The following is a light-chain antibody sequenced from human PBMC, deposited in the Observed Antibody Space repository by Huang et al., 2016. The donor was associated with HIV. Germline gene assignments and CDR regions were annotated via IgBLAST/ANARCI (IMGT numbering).Light chain of an antibody. CDR2: SAS. Sequence: DIQMTQSPSSLSASVGDRVTLTCRASKSISSYLNWYQVKPGKAPKLLIYSASTLQSGVPSRFSGSGSETDFTLTISSLQPEDFATYYCQQSYSTPRTFGQGTDLEIK. CDR3: QQSYSTPRT. CDR1: KSISSY. J-gene: IGKJ2*01. V-gene: IGKV1-39*01.